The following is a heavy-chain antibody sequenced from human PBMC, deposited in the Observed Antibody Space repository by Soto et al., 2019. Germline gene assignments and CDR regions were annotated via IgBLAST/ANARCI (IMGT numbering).Heavy chain of an antibody. Sequence: SETLSLTCSVSGVSITSYYWSWIRQSAGGGLEWMGRINTDGLSTYSPSFKSRLTMSLDTSKNQVSLRLISVTAADTAVYYCVKDRDSNTWPSRDVWGPGTTVTVSS. CDR1: GVSITSYY. V-gene: IGHV4-4*07. J-gene: IGHJ6*02. CDR3: VKDRDSNTWPSRDV. CDR2: INTDGLS. D-gene: IGHD3-22*01.